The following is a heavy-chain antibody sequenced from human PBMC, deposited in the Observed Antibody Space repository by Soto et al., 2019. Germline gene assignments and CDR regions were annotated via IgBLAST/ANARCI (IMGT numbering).Heavy chain of an antibody. CDR1: GGSISGSYYY. V-gene: IGHV4-39*07. D-gene: IGHD2-2*01. J-gene: IGHJ5*02. CDR3: ARGKRDIVVVPAGANWFDP. CDR2: VFYTGFT. Sequence: SETLSLTCAVSGGSISGSYYYWGWLRQSPGKGPEWIGSVFYTGFTSYNPSLESRVSVSVDTSKNQFSLKVSSVTAADTAVYYCARGKRDIVVVPAGANWFDPWGQGTLVTVSS.